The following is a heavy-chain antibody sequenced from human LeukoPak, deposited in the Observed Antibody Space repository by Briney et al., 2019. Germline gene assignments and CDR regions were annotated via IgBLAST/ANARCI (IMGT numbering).Heavy chain of an antibody. CDR2: ITTKANSYAT. CDR1: GFTFSAFH. J-gene: IGHJ4*02. V-gene: IGHV3-73*01. D-gene: IGHD6-19*01. Sequence: GGSLKLSCAASGFTFSAFHMHWVRQASGKGLEWVGRITTKANSYATAYAASVKGRFTVSRDDSKNTAYLQMSSLKTEDTAVYYCTTYTSGHYWGQGTLVTVSS. CDR3: TTYTSGHY.